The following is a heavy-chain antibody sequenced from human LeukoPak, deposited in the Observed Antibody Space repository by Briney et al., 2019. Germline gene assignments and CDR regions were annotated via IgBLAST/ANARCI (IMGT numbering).Heavy chain of an antibody. V-gene: IGHV1-8*01. CDR3: ARGCRESRGWTGYYGMDV. J-gene: IGHJ6*02. CDR2: MNPNSGNT. D-gene: IGHD6-19*01. CDR1: GYTFTSYD. Sequence: ASVKVSCKASGYTFTSYDINWVRQATGQGLEWMGWMNPNSGNTGYAQKFQGRVTMTRNTSISTAYMELSSLRSEDTAVYYCARGCRESRGWTGYYGMDVWGQGTTVTVSS.